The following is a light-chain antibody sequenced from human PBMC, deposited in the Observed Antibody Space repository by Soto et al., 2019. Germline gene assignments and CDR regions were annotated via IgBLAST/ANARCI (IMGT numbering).Light chain of an antibody. CDR3: QQYGSSPIT. V-gene: IGKV3-20*01. J-gene: IGKJ1*01. CDR2: GAS. Sequence: EIVMTQSPATLSVSPGERATLSCRASQNIISNLAWYQQKPGQAPRLLIYGASSRASGIPDRFSGSGSGTDFTLTISRLEPEDFAVYYCQQYGSSPITFGQGTKVDIK. CDR1: QNIISN.